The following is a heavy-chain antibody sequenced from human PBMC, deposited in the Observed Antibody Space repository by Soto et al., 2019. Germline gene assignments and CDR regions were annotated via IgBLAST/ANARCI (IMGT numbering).Heavy chain of an antibody. CDR1: GGSISSYY. J-gene: IGHJ6*02. Sequence: SETLSLTCTVSGGSISSYYWSWIRQPPGKGLEWIGCIYYSGSTNYNPSLKSRVTISVDTSKNQFSLKLSSVTAADTAVYYCAHAIAVAGRYYYYGMDFWGQGTSVTGSS. D-gene: IGHD6-19*01. CDR2: IYYSGST. V-gene: IGHV4-59*08. CDR3: AHAIAVAGRYYYYGMDF.